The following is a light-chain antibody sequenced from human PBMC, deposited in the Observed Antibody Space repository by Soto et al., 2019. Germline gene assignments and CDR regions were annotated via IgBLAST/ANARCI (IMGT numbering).Light chain of an antibody. J-gene: IGKJ2*01. V-gene: IGKV1-39*01. CDR1: QNIFSF. CDR3: QQSYSVPHT. Sequence: DIQMTQSPSSLSAPVGDSVTITCRASQNIFSFLGWYQHKPGKAPELLIYAASSLRSGVPSRFSGRGSGTDFALTISNLQPEDSATFYCQQSYSVPHTFGQGTKLEIK. CDR2: AAS.